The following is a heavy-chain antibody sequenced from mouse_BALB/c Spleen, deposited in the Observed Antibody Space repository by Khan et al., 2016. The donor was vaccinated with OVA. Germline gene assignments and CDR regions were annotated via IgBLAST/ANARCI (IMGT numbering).Heavy chain of an antibody. V-gene: IGHV3-2*02. CDR1: GYSITSDYA. CDR3: ARVYGGDFDY. J-gene: IGHJ2*01. CDR2: ITYSGNT. Sequence: VQLQQSGPGLVKPSQSLSLTCTVTGYSITSDYAWNWIRQFPGNKLEWMGFITYSGNTNYNPSLKSRFSITRDTSKNQFFLQLNSVTTEDTATYYWARVYGGDFDYWGQGTTLTVSS. D-gene: IGHD1-1*01.